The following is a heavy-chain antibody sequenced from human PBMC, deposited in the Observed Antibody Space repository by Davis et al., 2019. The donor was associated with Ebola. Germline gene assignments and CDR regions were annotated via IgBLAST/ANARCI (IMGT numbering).Heavy chain of an antibody. V-gene: IGHV6-1*01. J-gene: IGHJ4*02. Sequence: PSETLSLTCDISGDSVSRNSAWNWIRQSPSRGLEWLGRTYFSSKWFEDYAVSVKSRIIINPDTSKNQLSLQLNSVTPEDAAVYYCARGWFRGSFDYWGQGTPVTVSS. CDR3: ARGWFRGSFDY. CDR2: TYFSSKWFE. D-gene: IGHD3-10*01. CDR1: GDSVSRNSA.